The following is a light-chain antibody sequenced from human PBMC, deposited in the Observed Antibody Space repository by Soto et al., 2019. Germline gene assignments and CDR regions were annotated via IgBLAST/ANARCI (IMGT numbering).Light chain of an antibody. CDR2: DAS. Sequence: EIVLTQSPATLSLSPGERATLSCRASQSVSRYLAWYHQKPGQAPRLLIYDASNRATGIPARFSGSGSGTDFTLTISSLEPEDVAVYDWQQRSNWPPLTFGGGTKVEIK. V-gene: IGKV3-11*01. CDR1: QSVSRY. J-gene: IGKJ4*01. CDR3: QQRSNWPPLT.